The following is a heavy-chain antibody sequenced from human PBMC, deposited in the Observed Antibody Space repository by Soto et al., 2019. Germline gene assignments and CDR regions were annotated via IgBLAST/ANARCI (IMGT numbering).Heavy chain of an antibody. D-gene: IGHD5-18*01. J-gene: IGHJ5*02. V-gene: IGHV4-59*01. CDR3: ARSLLSGYSYGYRYNWFDP. CDR2: IYYSGST. CDR1: GGSISSYY. Sequence: SETLSLTCTVSGGSISSYYWSWIRQPPGKGLEWIGYIYYSGSTNYNPSLKSRVTISVDTSKNQFSLKLSSVTAADTAVYYCARSLLSGYSYGYRYNWFDPWGQGTLVTVSS.